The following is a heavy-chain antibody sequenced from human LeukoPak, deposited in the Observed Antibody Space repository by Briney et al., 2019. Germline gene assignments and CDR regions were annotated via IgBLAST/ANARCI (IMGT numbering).Heavy chain of an antibody. CDR2: ISYDGNSK. D-gene: IGHD3-10*01. CDR1: GLTVSTYS. Sequence: GGSLRLSCAASGLTVSTYSFHWVRQAPGKGLEWVALISYDGNSKYYTDSVKGRFTISRDASKDSVYLQMNSLRAEDTAVYYCARDKFLNYYGVWDIWGQGTMVIVSS. J-gene: IGHJ3*02. V-gene: IGHV3-30-3*01. CDR3: ARDKFLNYYGVWDI.